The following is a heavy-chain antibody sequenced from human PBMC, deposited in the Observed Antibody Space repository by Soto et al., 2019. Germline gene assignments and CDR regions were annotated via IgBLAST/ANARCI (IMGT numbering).Heavy chain of an antibody. CDR1: GGSISSSNNY. J-gene: IGHJ6*02. Sequence: SETLSLTCTVSGGSISSSNNYWGWIRQPPGKGLEWIGTIYYSGSTYYNPSLKSRVTISVDTSKNQFSLKLTSVTAADTAVYYCARRSGYNFYYNYYGMDVWGQGTTVT. CDR3: ARRSGYNFYYNYYGMDV. CDR2: IYYSGST. D-gene: IGHD3-22*01. V-gene: IGHV4-39*01.